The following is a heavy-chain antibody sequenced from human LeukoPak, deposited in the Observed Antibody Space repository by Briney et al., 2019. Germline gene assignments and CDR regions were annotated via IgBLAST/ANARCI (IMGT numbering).Heavy chain of an antibody. CDR2: IYTSGST. J-gene: IGHJ5*02. CDR1: GGSISSGSYY. Sequence: SQTLSLTCTVSGGSISSGSYYWSWIRQPAGKGLEWIGRIYTSGSTKYNPSLKSRVTISIDTSKNQFSLKLSSVTAADTAVYYCARGKQPGDWFDPWGQGTLVTVSS. V-gene: IGHV4-61*02. D-gene: IGHD6-13*01. CDR3: ARGKQPGDWFDP.